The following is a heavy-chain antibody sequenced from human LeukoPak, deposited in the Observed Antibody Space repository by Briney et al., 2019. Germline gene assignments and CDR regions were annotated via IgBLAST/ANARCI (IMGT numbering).Heavy chain of an antibody. Sequence: SETLSLTCAVYGGSFSGYYWSWIRQPPGKGLEWIGYIYTSGSTNYNPSLKSRVTISVDTSKNQFSLKLSSVTAADTAVYYCAISGYSSGWYYFDYWGQGTLVTVSS. J-gene: IGHJ4*02. CDR3: AISGYSSGWYYFDY. V-gene: IGHV4-4*09. CDR1: GGSFSGYY. CDR2: IYTSGST. D-gene: IGHD6-19*01.